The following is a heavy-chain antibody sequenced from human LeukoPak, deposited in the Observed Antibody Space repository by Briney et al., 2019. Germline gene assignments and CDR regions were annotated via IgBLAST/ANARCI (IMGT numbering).Heavy chain of an antibody. Sequence: ASVKVPCKASGYTFTGYYMHWVRQAPGQGLEWMGWINPNSGGTNYAQKFQGRVTMSVDTSKNQFSLKLSSVTAADTAVYYCARGGYNWNLRRGDAFDIWGQGTMVTVSS. CDR2: INPNSGGT. J-gene: IGHJ3*02. CDR1: GYTFTGYY. CDR3: ARGGYNWNLRRGDAFDI. V-gene: IGHV1-2*02. D-gene: IGHD1-7*01.